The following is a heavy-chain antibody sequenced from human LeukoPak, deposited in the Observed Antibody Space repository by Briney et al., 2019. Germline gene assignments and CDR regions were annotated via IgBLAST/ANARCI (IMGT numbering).Heavy chain of an antibody. CDR1: VFSFSGYW. D-gene: IGHD1-26*01. CDR3: VRGSLMGATDY. Sequence: PGGSLRLSCAASVFSFSGYWMHWVRQAPGKGLVWISYINGDGSTTNHAYFAEGRFTISRDNAKNTLYLQMNSLRVEDTAVYYCVRGSLMGATDYWGQGTLVTVSS. J-gene: IGHJ4*02. V-gene: IGHV3-74*01. CDR2: INGDGSTT.